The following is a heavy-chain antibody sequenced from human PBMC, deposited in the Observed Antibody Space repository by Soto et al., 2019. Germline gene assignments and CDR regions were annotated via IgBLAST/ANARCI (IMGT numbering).Heavy chain of an antibody. D-gene: IGHD2-21*02. V-gene: IGHV1-69*01. Sequence: VQLVQSGAEVKKPGSSVKVSCKASGGTFSNYPFIWVRQAPGQGLDWMGGIIPIFGTTDYGQRFQGRVTITADASTNTAYMELSSLSSDDTAVYYCARGLYCGGGCYSHFDYWGQGTLVTVSS. CDR3: ARGLYCGGGCYSHFDY. J-gene: IGHJ4*02. CDR1: GGTFSNYP. CDR2: IIPIFGTT.